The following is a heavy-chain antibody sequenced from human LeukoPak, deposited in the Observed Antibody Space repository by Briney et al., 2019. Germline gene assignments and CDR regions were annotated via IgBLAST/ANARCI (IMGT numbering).Heavy chain of an antibody. CDR1: GYTFTYRY. CDR2: ITPFNGNT. D-gene: IGHD5-24*01. Sequence: GSSVKVSCKASGYTFTYRYLHWVRQAPGQALEWMGWITPFNGNTNYAQKFQDRVTITRDRSMTTAYMESSSLRSEDTAMYYCANGPDGYNTYWGQGTLVTVSS. J-gene: IGHJ4*02. CDR3: ANGPDGYNTY. V-gene: IGHV1-45*02.